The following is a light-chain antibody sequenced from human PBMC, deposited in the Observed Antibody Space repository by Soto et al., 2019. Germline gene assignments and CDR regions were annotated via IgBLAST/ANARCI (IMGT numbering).Light chain of an antibody. J-gene: IGKJ4*01. CDR1: QSIISY. V-gene: IGKV1-39*01. CDR2: AAS. CDR3: EQYNNWPHA. Sequence: IRGTQSPSSLSASVGDRVTTTCRESQSIISYLNFYQQKPGRAPKVLIYAASNLQDGVPSRFSGSGSGTDFTLTISSLQSEDFAVYYCEQYNNWPHAFGGGTKVDI.